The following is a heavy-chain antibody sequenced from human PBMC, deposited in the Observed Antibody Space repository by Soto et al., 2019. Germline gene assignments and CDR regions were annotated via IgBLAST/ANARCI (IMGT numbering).Heavy chain of an antibody. Sequence: GASVKVSCKASGYTFTSYGISWVRQAPGQGLEWMGWISAYNGNTNYAQKLQGRVTMTTDTSTSTAYMELRSLRSDDTAVYYCARDHYDFWSGYYTDYYYYGMDVWGQGTTVTVSS. CDR2: ISAYNGNT. V-gene: IGHV1-18*01. CDR1: GYTFTSYG. CDR3: ARDHYDFWSGYYTDYYYYGMDV. D-gene: IGHD3-3*01. J-gene: IGHJ6*02.